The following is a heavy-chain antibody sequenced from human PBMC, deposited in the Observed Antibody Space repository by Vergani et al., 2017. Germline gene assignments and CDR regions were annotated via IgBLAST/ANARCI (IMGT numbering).Heavy chain of an antibody. CDR2: INAGNGNT. V-gene: IGHV1-3*01. Sequence: QVQLVQSGAEVKKPGASVKVSCKASGYTFTSYAMHWVRQAPGQRLEWMGWINAGNGNTKYSQKFQGRVTITRDTSASTAYMELSSLRSEDTAVYYCARDLHHASLGGSYYWHATNAFDIWGQGTMVTVSS. CDR1: GYTFTSYA. D-gene: IGHD1-26*01. CDR3: ARDLHHASLGGSYYWHATNAFDI. J-gene: IGHJ3*02.